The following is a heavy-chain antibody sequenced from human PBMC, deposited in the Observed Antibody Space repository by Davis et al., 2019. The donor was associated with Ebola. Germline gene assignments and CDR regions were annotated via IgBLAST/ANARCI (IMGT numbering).Heavy chain of an antibody. CDR3: ARDSAGPIVLVPAAHSV. CDR2: ISAYDANT. V-gene: IGHV1-18*01. J-gene: IGHJ6*02. CDR1: GYTFTNYG. D-gene: IGHD2-2*01. Sequence: ASVKVSCKASGYTFTNYGVSWVRQAPRQGLEWMGWISAYDANTNYAQNLQGRVTMTIDTSTSTAYMELRSLRSDDTAVYYCARDSAGPIVLVPAAHSVWGQGTTVTVSS.